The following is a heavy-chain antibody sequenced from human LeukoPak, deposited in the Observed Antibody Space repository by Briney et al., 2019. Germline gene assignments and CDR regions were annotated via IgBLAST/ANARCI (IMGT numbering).Heavy chain of an antibody. CDR2: ISAYNGNT. CDR1: GYTFTSYG. D-gene: IGHD1-26*01. J-gene: IGHJ4*02. CDR3: ATTVWEPGYYFDY. V-gene: IGHV1-18*01. Sequence: ASVKVSCKASGYTFTSYGISWVRQAPGQGLEWMGWISAYNGNTNYAQKFQGRVTMTEDTSTDTAYMELSSLRSEDTAVYYCATTVWEPGYYFDYWGQGTLVTVSS.